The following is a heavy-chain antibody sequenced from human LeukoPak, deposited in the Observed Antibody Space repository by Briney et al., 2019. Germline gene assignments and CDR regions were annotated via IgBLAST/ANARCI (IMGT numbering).Heavy chain of an antibody. CDR3: AKGMTFGVVFHI. CDR1: GFTFSSYV. J-gene: IGHJ3*02. V-gene: IGHV3-23*01. Sequence: GGSLRLSCAASGFTFSSYVMSWVRQAPGKGLEWVSTISDGGDTTYYTDSVRGRFTISRDNSKNTLYLQMNSLRAEDTAVYYCAKGMTFGVVFHIWGQGAMVTVSS. CDR2: ISDGGDTT. D-gene: IGHD3/OR15-3a*01.